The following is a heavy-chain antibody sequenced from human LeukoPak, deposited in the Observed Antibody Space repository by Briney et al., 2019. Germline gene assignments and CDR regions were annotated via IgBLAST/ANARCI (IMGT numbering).Heavy chain of an antibody. V-gene: IGHV3-21*01. D-gene: IGHD5-24*01. CDR1: GFTFSSHS. Sequence: GGSLRLSCAASGFTFSSHSMNWVRQAPGKGLEWVSSIPRSGRSMFYADSVKGRFTISRDNAKNSVDLQMNSLRAKDTAVYYCAREMSAIQDLDYWGLGTLVTVSS. CDR2: IPRSGRSM. J-gene: IGHJ4*02. CDR3: AREMSAIQDLDY.